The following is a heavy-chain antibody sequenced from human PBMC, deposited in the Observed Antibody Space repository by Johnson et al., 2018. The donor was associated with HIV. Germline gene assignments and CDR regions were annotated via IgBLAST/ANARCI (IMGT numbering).Heavy chain of an antibody. D-gene: IGHD5-12*01. Sequence: QVQLVESGGGVVQPGRSLRLSCAASGFTFSSYAMHWVRQAPGKGLEWVAVISYDGSNKYYADSVKGRFTISRDNSKNTLYLQMNSLRAEETAVYYCARGRPATWGSHDAFDIWGQGTMVTVSS. J-gene: IGHJ3*02. V-gene: IGHV3-30-3*01. CDR2: ISYDGSNK. CDR1: GFTFSSYA. CDR3: ARGRPATWGSHDAFDI.